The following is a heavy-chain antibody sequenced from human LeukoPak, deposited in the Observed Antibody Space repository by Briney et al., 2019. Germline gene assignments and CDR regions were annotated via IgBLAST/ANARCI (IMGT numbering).Heavy chain of an antibody. CDR1: GFTFSSSTFGSYT. V-gene: IGHV3-21*01. J-gene: IGHJ4*02. CDR2: IRSTGTYI. D-gene: IGHD4-11*01. Sequence: GGSLRLSCATSGFTFSSSTFGSYTMNWVRQAPGKGLEWVSSIRSTGTYISYTDSVKGRFTLSRDIANSLLYQQMNSLRADDTAVYYCARDLDYSTGFDYWGQGTLVTVSS. CDR3: ARDLDYSTGFDY.